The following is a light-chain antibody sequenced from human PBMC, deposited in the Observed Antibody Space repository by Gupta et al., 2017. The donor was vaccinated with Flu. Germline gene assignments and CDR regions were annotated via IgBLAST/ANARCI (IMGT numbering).Light chain of an antibody. Sequence: QSVLTQPPSVSGAPGQRVSISCTGSSSNIVASYGVHWYQQLPGTVPKLLIYDNSNRPSGVPDRFSGSRSATSASLAITGLRDEDEADYYCQSFDSSLGGWVFGGGTKLTVL. V-gene: IGLV1-40*01. J-gene: IGLJ3*02. CDR3: QSFDSSLGGWV. CDR1: SSNIVASYG. CDR2: DNS.